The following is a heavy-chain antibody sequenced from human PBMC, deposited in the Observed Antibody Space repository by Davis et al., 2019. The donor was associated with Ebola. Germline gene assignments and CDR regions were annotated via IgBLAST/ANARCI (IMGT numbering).Heavy chain of an antibody. CDR3: ARSVLMMYATMLFDY. CDR1: GYTFTSYY. CDR2: INPSGGST. Sequence: ASVKVSCKASGYTFTSYYMHWVRQAPGQGLEWMGIINPSGGSTSYAQKFQGRVTMTRDTSTSTVYMELSSLRSEDTAVYYCARSVLMMYATMLFDYWGQGTLVTVSS. J-gene: IGHJ4*02. V-gene: IGHV1-46*01. D-gene: IGHD2-8*01.